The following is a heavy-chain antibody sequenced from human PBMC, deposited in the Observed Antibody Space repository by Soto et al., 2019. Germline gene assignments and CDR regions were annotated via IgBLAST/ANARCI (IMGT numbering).Heavy chain of an antibody. V-gene: IGHV3-33*01. CDR2: IWFDGSRQ. J-gene: IGHJ4*02. Sequence: VQLVESGGGVVQPGGSLRLSCSASGFIFSNYAIHWVRQAPGKGLEWVAIIWFDGSRQYYADSVQGRFTISRDNSKNTVYLQMNSLRLEDTAMYYCARVLGGFSTDYWGQGALVTVSS. CDR3: ARVLGGFSTDY. CDR1: GFIFSNYA.